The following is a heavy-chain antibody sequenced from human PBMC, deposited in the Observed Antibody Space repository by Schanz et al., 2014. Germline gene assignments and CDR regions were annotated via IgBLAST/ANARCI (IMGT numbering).Heavy chain of an antibody. D-gene: IGHD6-13*01. V-gene: IGHV3-7*01. J-gene: IGHJ4*02. Sequence: EVQLVESGGGLVQPGGSLRLSCAASGFALSTYWMTWVRQAPGKGLEWVANINQDGSVDYYGDSVKGRFTISRDNAKNSLYLQMNSLRAEDTAVYYCAKSRMTAANYFDYWGQGTLVAVS. CDR2: INQDGSVD. CDR3: AKSRMTAANYFDY. CDR1: GFALSTYW.